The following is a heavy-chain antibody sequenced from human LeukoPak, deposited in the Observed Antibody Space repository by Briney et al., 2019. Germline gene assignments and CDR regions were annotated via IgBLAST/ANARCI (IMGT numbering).Heavy chain of an antibody. J-gene: IGHJ3*02. D-gene: IGHD3-9*01. CDR1: GFTFSSYA. V-gene: IGHV3-23*01. CDR3: SRSRHTILRQNAFDI. Sequence: EGSLRLSCAASGFTFSSYAMSWVRQAPGKGLEWVSAISGSGGSPYYADSLKGRFTISRDNSKNPLYLQMNSLRAEDTAVFFSSRSRHTILRQNAFDIWGQGTMVTVSS. CDR2: ISGSGGSP.